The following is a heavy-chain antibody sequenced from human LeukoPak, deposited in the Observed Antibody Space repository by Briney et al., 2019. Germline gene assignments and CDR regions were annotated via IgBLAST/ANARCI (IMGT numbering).Heavy chain of an antibody. J-gene: IGHJ6*03. CDR1: GFTFSSYG. Sequence: GGSLRLSCAASGFTFSSYGMHWVRQAPGKGLEWVAVISYDGSNKYYADSAKGRFTISRDNSKNTLYLQMNSLRAEDTAVYYCARVLRHIVVVTGYYYMDVWGKGTTVTISS. V-gene: IGHV3-30*03. CDR2: ISYDGSNK. CDR3: ARVLRHIVVVTGYYYMDV. D-gene: IGHD2-21*02.